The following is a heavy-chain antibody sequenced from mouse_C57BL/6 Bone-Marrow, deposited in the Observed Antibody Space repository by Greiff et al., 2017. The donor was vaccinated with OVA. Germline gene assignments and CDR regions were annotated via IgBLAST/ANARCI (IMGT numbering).Heavy chain of an antibody. D-gene: IGHD1-1*01. CDR2: IHPSDSET. J-gene: IGHJ2*01. CDR3: ARTLYGSRNYFDY. V-gene: IGHV1-74*01. Sequence: QVQLQQPGAELVRPGTSVKLSCKASGCSFTHFWMNWVKQRPGQGLEWLAMIHPSDSETRLNQKFKDRAKLTVDKSYNTAYMQLASPTSEDSAVYYCARTLYGSRNYFDYWGQGTALTVSS. CDR1: GCSFTHFW.